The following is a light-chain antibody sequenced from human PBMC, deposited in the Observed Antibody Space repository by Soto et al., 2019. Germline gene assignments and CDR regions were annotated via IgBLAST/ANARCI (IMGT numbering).Light chain of an antibody. J-gene: IGLJ1*01. V-gene: IGLV2-14*03. Sequence: QSALTQPASVSGSPGQSITLSCTGTSSDVGGYNYVSWYQQHPGKVPKLMIYDVSYRPSGVSDRFSGSKSANMSSLTISGLQAEDEADYDCSSYTSRSTIVFGTGTKVTVL. CDR1: SSDVGGYNY. CDR3: SSYTSRSTIV. CDR2: DVS.